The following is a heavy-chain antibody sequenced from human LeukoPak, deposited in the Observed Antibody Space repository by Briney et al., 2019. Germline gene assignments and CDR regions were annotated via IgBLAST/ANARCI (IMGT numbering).Heavy chain of an antibody. CDR3: ARLGTTFDAFDL. CDR1: GGSITSYH. CDR2: IHYSGGT. Sequence: SETLSLTCTVSGGSITSYHWVCIRQPPGKGLEVRGCIHYSGGTNYNPSLRSRLTISIDSSKTQFSLTLNSATAADTAVYYCARLGTTFDAFDLWGQGTMITVSS. D-gene: IGHD1-7*01. J-gene: IGHJ3*01. V-gene: IGHV4-59*13.